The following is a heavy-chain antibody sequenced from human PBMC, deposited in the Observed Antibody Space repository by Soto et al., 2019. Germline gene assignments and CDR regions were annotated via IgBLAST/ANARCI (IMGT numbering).Heavy chain of an antibody. CDR2: ISYDGSNK. CDR1: GFTFSSYG. J-gene: IGHJ6*03. Sequence: QVQLVESGGGVVQPGRSLSLSCAASGFTFSSYGMHWVRPATGNGLEWVAVISYDGSNKYYADSAKGRFTISRDNSKNTLYLQMNSLRAEDTAVYYCAQLGGVIVTDDYYYYMDFWGKGTTVTVSS. V-gene: IGHV3-30*18. D-gene: IGHD3-16*02. CDR3: AQLGGVIVTDDYYYYMDF.